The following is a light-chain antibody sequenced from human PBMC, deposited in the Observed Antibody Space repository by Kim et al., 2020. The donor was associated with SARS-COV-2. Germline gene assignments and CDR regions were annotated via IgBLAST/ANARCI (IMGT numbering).Light chain of an antibody. V-gene: IGLV3-19*01. CDR3: NSRDSSGNHLGV. CDR2: GKN. CDR1: SLRSYY. Sequence: SSELTQDPAVSVALGPTVRITCQGDSLRSYYASWYQQKPGQAPVLVIYGKNNRPSGIPDRFSGSSSGNTASLTITGAQAEDEADYYCNSRDSSGNHLGVFGTGTKVTVL. J-gene: IGLJ1*01.